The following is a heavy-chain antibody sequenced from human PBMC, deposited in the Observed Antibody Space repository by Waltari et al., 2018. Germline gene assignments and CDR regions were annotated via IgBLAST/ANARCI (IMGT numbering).Heavy chain of an antibody. V-gene: IGHV3-23*01. D-gene: IGHD1-26*01. Sequence: EVQLLESGGGLVQPGGSLRLSCVASGFTFSSYAMSWLRQAPGKGLEWVSAITTSGGSIYYADSVKGRFTISRDNSKNTLDLQMNSLRAEDTGVYYCAKVVGIARYDAYDIWGQGTLVTVSS. CDR1: GFTFSSYA. CDR2: ITTSGGSI. CDR3: AKVVGIARYDAYDI. J-gene: IGHJ3*02.